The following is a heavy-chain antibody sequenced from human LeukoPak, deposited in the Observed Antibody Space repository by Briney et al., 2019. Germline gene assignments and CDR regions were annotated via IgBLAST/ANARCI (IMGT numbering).Heavy chain of an antibody. D-gene: IGHD3-10*01. V-gene: IGHV3-7*04. Sequence: GGSLRLSCAVSGFTFSSYWMSWVRQAPGKGLEWVANIRQDGSEKYYVDSVKGRFTISRDNAKNSLYLQMSSLRAEDTAVYYCARVATMVRGAHSYGMDVWGQGTTVTVSS. CDR1: GFTFSSYW. CDR3: ARVATMVRGAHSYGMDV. CDR2: IRQDGSEK. J-gene: IGHJ6*02.